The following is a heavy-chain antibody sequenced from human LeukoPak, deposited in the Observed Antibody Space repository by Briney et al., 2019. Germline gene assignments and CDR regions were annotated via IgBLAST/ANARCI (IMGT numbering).Heavy chain of an antibody. V-gene: IGHV4-39*02. J-gene: IGHJ6*03. D-gene: IGHD2-2*01. Sequence: PSETLSLTCTVSGGSISSSSYYWGWIRQPPGKELEWIGSIYYSGSTYYNPSLKSRVTISVDTSKNQFSLKLSSVTAADTAVYYCARDVTPATYARTDYYHYMDVWGKGTTVTVSS. CDR2: IYYSGST. CDR1: GGSISSSSYY. CDR3: ARDVTPATYARTDYYHYMDV.